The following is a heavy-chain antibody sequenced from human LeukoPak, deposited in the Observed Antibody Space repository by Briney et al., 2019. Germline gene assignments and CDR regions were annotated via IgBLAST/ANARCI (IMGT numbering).Heavy chain of an antibody. CDR3: ARVLNLGYYFDY. D-gene: IGHD3-16*01. V-gene: IGHV1-46*01. Sequence: ASVKVSFKASGYTFTSYYMHWVRQAPGQGMEWMGIINPSGGSTSYAQNFQGRVTMTRDTSTSTVYMELSSLRSEDTAVYYCARVLNLGYYFDYWGQGTLVTVSS. J-gene: IGHJ4*02. CDR1: GYTFTSYY. CDR2: INPSGGST.